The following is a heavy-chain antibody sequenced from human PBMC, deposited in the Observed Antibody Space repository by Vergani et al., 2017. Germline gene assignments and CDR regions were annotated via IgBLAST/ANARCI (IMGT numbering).Heavy chain of an antibody. Sequence: QVQLVQSGAEVKKPGASVKVSCKASGYTFTSYYMHWVRQAPGQGLEWMGIINPSGGSTSYAQKFQGRVTMTRDTSTSTVYMELSSLRSEDTAVYYCARDFSQIPYYYYGMDVWGQGTTVTVSS. CDR1: GYTFTSYY. J-gene: IGHJ6*02. V-gene: IGHV1-46*01. CDR3: ARDFSQIPYYYYGMDV. CDR2: INPSGGST.